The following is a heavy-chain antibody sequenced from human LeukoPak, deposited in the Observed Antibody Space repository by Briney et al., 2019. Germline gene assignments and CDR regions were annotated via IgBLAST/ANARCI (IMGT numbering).Heavy chain of an antibody. CDR1: GFTFTTYS. Sequence: GGSLRLSCATSGFTFTTYSMTWVRQAPGKGLQWVSTISGSGENTYYADSVKGRFTVSRDNSKDELYLQIHSLRAEDTAVYYCAKLREGWEQWEAFDVWGQGALVTVSS. CDR2: ISGSGENT. V-gene: IGHV3-23*01. J-gene: IGHJ3*01. D-gene: IGHD1/OR15-1a*01. CDR3: AKLREGWEQWEAFDV.